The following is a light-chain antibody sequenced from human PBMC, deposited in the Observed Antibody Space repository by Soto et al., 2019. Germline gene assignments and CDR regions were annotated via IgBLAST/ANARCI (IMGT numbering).Light chain of an antibody. CDR2: DAS. V-gene: IGKV1-5*01. J-gene: IGKJ2*01. CDR3: QQYTSYLYT. CDR1: QSISSW. Sequence: GDRVTITCRASQSISSWLAWYQQKPGKAPKLLIYDASSLESGVPSRFSGSGSGTEFTLTISSLQPDGFATYYCQQYTSYLYTFGQGTK.